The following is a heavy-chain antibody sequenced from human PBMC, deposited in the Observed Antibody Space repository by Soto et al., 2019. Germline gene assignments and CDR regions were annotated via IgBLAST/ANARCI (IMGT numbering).Heavy chain of an antibody. V-gene: IGHV4-59*01. CDR2: IYNSGST. J-gene: IGHJ3*02. D-gene: IGHD3-22*01. CDR3: ARGYYYDSSGYYSAFDI. Sequence: SETLSLTCTVSGGSISSDYWSWIRQPPGKGLEWIGYIYNSGSTNYNPSLKSRVTISVDTSKNQLALRLSSVTAADTAVYYCARGYYYDSSGYYSAFDIWGQGTMVTVS. CDR1: GGSISSDY.